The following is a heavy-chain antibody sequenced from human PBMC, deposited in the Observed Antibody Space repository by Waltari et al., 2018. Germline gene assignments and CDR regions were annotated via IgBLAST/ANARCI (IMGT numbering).Heavy chain of an antibody. CDR3: ARHGRIRAVALIDY. J-gene: IGHJ4*02. D-gene: IGHD2-15*01. CDR2: INASGST. CDR1: GGSFSGYY. V-gene: IGHV4-34*01. Sequence: QVQLQQWGAGLMKPSETLSLTCAVYGGSFSGYYWTWIRQPPGKGLEWIGEINASGSTNYNSSLKTRVSISLDTSKNQFSLKLTSVTAADTALYYCARHGRIRAVALIDYWGQGTLVTVSS.